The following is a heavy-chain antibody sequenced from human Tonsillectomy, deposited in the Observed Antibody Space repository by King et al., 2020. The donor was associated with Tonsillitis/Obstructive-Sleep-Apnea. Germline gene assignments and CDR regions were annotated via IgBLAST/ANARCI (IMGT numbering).Heavy chain of an antibody. CDR1: GGSVSSGSYY. V-gene: IGHV4-61*01. CDR2: IYYSGST. CDR3: GRDPARRRKSAEYYYYYYMDV. J-gene: IGHJ6*03. D-gene: IGHD6-25*01. Sequence: QLQESGPGLVKPAETLSLTCTVSGGSVSSGSYYGSWIRQPPGKGLEWIGDIYYSGSTNYNPSLTSRGTISVDTSKTQFSLKLSSVTAADTAVYYCGRDPARRRKSAEYYYYYYMDVWGKGTPVTVSS.